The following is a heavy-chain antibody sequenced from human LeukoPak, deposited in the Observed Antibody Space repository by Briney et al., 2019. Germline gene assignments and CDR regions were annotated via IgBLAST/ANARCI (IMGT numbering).Heavy chain of an antibody. CDR3: ARQKSSGWTHHFDY. J-gene: IGHJ4*02. Sequence: SETLSLTRTVSGGSISSSSYYWGWIRQPPGKGLEWIGSIYYSGSTYYNPSLKSRVTISVDTSKNQFSLKLSSVTAADTAVYYCARQKSSGWTHHFDYWGQGTLVTVSS. CDR1: GGSISSSSYY. D-gene: IGHD6-19*01. V-gene: IGHV4-39*01. CDR2: IYYSGST.